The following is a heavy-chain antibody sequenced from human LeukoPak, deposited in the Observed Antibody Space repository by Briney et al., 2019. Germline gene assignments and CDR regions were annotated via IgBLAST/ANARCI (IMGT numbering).Heavy chain of an antibody. Sequence: GGSLRLSCAASGFTFSSYAMSWVRQAPGKGLEWVSAISGPGGTTYYADSVKDRFTISRDNSKNTLYLQMNSLRDEDTAAYYCAKHPRNSCSGGNCYWFDLWGQGTLVTVSS. J-gene: IGHJ5*02. V-gene: IGHV3-23*01. CDR3: AKHPRNSCSGGNCYWFDL. D-gene: IGHD2-15*01. CDR1: GFTFSSYA. CDR2: ISGPGGTT.